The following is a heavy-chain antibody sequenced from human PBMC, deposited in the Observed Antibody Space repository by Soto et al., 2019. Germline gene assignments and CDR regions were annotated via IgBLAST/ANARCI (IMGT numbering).Heavy chain of an antibody. Sequence: GGSLRLSCAASGFTFSNAWMSWVRQAPGKGLEWVGRIKSKTDGGTTDYAAPVKGRFTISRDDSKNTLYLQMNSLKTEDTAVYXCTTDSSSWYNYYGMDVWGQGTTVTVSS. CDR2: IKSKTDGGTT. V-gene: IGHV3-15*01. CDR1: GFTFSNAW. J-gene: IGHJ6*02. D-gene: IGHD6-13*01. CDR3: TTDSSSWYNYYGMDV.